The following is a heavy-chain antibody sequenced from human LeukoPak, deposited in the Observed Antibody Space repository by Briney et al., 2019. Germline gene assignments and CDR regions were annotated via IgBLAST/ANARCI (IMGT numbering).Heavy chain of an antibody. V-gene: IGHV3-53*01. D-gene: IGHD3-10*01. CDR3: VLFASGSSDY. Sequence: GGSLRLSCTVSGFTVSSNSMSWVRQAPGKGLEWVSFIYSDNTHYSDSVKGRFTISRDNSKNTLYLQMNSLRAEDTAVYYCVLFASGSSDYWGQGTLVTVSS. CDR1: GFTVSSNS. CDR2: IYSDNT. J-gene: IGHJ4*02.